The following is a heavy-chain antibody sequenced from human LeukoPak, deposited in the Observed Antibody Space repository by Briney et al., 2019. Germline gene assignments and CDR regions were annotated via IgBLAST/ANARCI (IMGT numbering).Heavy chain of an antibody. V-gene: IGHV3-48*02. D-gene: IGHD2-15*01. CDR2: ISSSGTSI. J-gene: IGHJ2*01. Sequence: GGSLRLSCAASGFTFSSYSMNWVRQAPGEGLEWVSIISSSGTSIYYADSVKGRLTISRDNAKNSLYLQMNSLRDEDTAVYYCARGRLTCSGGSCYSWYFDLWGRGTLVTVSS. CDR1: GFTFSSYS. CDR3: ARGRLTCSGGSCYSWYFDL.